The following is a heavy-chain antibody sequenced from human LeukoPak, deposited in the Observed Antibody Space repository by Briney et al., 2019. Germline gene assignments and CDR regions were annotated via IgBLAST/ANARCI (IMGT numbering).Heavy chain of an antibody. D-gene: IGHD3-22*01. CDR3: ARQIRLDYHDSSGYYFDS. J-gene: IGHJ4*02. CDR2: ISDSGVS. V-gene: IGHV4-59*08. CDR1: GGSFNGYY. Sequence: SETLSLTCTVSGGSFNGYYWSWIRQSPGKGLESIGFISDSGVSNTSPSLKSRVTISLDTSKKQFSLKLRSVTAADTALYYCARQIRLDYHDSSGYYFDSWGQGTLVTVSS.